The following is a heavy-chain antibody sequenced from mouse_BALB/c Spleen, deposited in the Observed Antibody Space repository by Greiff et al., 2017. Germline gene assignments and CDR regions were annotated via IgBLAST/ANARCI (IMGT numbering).Heavy chain of an antibody. CDR3: ARVWAYYFDY. Sequence: VQLQQSGPGLVQPSQSLSITCTVSGFSLTSYGVHWVRQSPGKGLEWLGVIWSGGSTDYNAAFISRLSISKDNSKSQVFFKMNSLQADDTAIYYCARVWAYYFDYWGQGTTLTVSS. J-gene: IGHJ2*01. V-gene: IGHV2-4-1*01. D-gene: IGHD4-1*01. CDR2: IWSGGST. CDR1: GFSLTSYG.